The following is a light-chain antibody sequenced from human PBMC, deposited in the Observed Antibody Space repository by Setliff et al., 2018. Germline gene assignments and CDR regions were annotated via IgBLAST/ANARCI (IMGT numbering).Light chain of an antibody. CDR2: DAS. CDR1: QDIADY. CDR3: QQYNHLPYT. Sequence: DVQMTQSPSSLSASVGDRVSITCQAGQDIADYLNWYQQRPGEAPKLLIYDASNLETGVPSRISGSGSGTHFTLTISSLQTEDFATYYCQQYNHLPYTFGQGTKVDIK. J-gene: IGKJ2*01. V-gene: IGKV1-33*01.